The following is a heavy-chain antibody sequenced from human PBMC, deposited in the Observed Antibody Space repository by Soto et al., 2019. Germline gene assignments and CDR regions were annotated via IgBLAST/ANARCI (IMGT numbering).Heavy chain of an antibody. CDR1: GFTFSSYD. CDR2: IGTAGDT. D-gene: IGHD6-19*01. V-gene: IGHV3-13*01. J-gene: IGHJ4*02. CDR3: ARVGSGWYQIDY. Sequence: EVQLVESGGGLVQPGGSLRLSCAASGFTFSSYDMHWVRQATGKGLEWVSAIGTAGDTYYPGSVKGRFTISRENAKNSLYLQMNSLRAGDTAVYYCARVGSGWYQIDYCGQGTLVTVSS.